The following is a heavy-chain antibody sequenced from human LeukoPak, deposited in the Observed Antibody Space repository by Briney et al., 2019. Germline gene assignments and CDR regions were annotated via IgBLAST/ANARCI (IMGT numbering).Heavy chain of an antibody. CDR2: IYTSGST. J-gene: IGHJ2*01. D-gene: IGHD3-22*01. V-gene: IGHV4-61*02. CDR1: GGSISSGSYY. Sequence: SQALSLTCTVSGGSISSGSYYWSWIRQPAGKGLEWIGRIYTSGSTNYNPSLKSRVTISVDTSKNQFSLKLSSVTAADTAVYYCARDGGVGYYNSSGRQWYFILWGRGTLVTFSS. CDR3: ARDGGVGYYNSSGRQWYFIL.